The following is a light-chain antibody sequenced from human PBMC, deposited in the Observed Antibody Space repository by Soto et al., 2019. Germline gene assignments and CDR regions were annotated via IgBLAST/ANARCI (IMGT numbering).Light chain of an antibody. Sequence: QSALTQPASVSGSPGQSITISCTGTSSDVGSYNLVSWYQQYPGKAPNLMIYEDNKRPSGISNRFSVSESGNTASLTISGLLAEDEADYYCCSYAGGSTWVFGGGTKLTVL. CDR3: CSYAGGSTWV. CDR2: EDN. V-gene: IGLV2-23*01. J-gene: IGLJ3*02. CDR1: SSDVGSYNL.